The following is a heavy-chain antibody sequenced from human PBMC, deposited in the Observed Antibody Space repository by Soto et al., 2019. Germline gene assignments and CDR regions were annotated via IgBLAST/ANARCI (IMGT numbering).Heavy chain of an antibody. Sequence: QVQLVQSGAEVKKPGASVKVSCKASGYTFTSYGISWVRQAPGQGLEWMGWNSAYNGNTNYAQKLQGRVTMTTDTSTSTAYMELRSLRSDDTAVYYCARGASTIFGVVKAYYYYYGMDVWGQGTTVTVSS. CDR3: ARGASTIFGVVKAYYYYYGMDV. CDR2: NSAYNGNT. J-gene: IGHJ6*02. D-gene: IGHD3-3*01. V-gene: IGHV1-18*01. CDR1: GYTFTSYG.